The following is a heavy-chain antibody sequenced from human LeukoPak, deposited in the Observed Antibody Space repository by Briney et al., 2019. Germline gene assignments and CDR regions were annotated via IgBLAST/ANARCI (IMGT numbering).Heavy chain of an antibody. D-gene: IGHD3-22*01. CDR3: AKGLSPHSSGYYFDY. V-gene: IGHV3-23*01. J-gene: IGHJ4*02. Sequence: GGSLRLSCAASGFTFSSYDMSWVRQVPGKGLEWVSSISGSGDGRYNVESVKGRFTISRDNSKNTVYLQMNSLRAEDTAVYYCAKGLSPHSSGYYFDYWGQGTLVIVSS. CDR1: GFTFSSYD. CDR2: ISGSGDGR.